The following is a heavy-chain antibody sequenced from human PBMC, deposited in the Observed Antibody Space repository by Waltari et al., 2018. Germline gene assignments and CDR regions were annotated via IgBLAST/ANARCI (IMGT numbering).Heavy chain of an antibody. V-gene: IGHV3-23*02. CDR2: LSGSGATT. D-gene: IGHD5-12*01. CDR3: AKAFRGYSGSYFDN. Sequence: EVQLLESGVGLVPPGGSLRLSCDASGFTFGGFGLNWVRQAPGKGLEWVSGLSGSGATTYYRDSVRGRFTVSRDNSRNTVYLQMNSLRAEDTAVYYCAKAFRGYSGSYFDNWGRGTLVAVSA. CDR1: GFTFGGFG. J-gene: IGHJ4*02.